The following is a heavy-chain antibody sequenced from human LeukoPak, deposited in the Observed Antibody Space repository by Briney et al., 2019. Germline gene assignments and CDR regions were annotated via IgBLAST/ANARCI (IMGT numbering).Heavy chain of an antibody. D-gene: IGHD3-10*01. V-gene: IGHV1-46*01. CDR3: AREGPGRFGAPGPNVYSIDY. Sequence: GASVKVSCKASGYTFTSYYMHWVRQAPGQGLEWMGIINPSGGSTSYAQKFQGRVTMTRDMSTSTVYMELSSLRSEDTAVYFCAREGPGRFGAPGPNVYSIDYWGQGALVTVSS. J-gene: IGHJ4*02. CDR2: INPSGGST. CDR1: GYTFTSYY.